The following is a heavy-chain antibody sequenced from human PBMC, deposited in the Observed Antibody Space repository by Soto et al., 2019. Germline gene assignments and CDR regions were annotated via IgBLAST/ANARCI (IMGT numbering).Heavy chain of an antibody. D-gene: IGHD4-4*01. CDR3: ARSKASTYYYYHGMDV. Sequence: QVQLQESGPGLVKPSQTLSLTCTVSGGSISSGDYYWSWIRQPPGKGLEWVGYIYYGGSTHYNPSLKGRLTITVDTSENQLSLKLSSVTAANTAVYYCARSKASTYYYYHGMDVWGQGTTVTVSS. J-gene: IGHJ6*02. V-gene: IGHV4-30-4*01. CDR1: GGSISSGDYY. CDR2: IYYGGST.